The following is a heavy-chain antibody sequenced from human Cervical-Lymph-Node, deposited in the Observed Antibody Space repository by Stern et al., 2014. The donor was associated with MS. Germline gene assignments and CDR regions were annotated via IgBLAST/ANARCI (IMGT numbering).Heavy chain of an antibody. D-gene: IGHD2-15*01. CDR1: GYTFTSYA. J-gene: IGHJ4*02. V-gene: IGHV1-3*01. CDR3: ARSYCSGGSCYSDFFDY. Sequence: QDQLVQSGAEVKKPGASVKVSCKASGYTFTSYAMHWVRQAPGQRLEWMGWINAGNGNTKYSQKFQGRVTITRDTSASTAYMELSSLRSEDTAVYYCARSYCSGGSCYSDFFDYWGQGTLVTVSS. CDR2: INAGNGNT.